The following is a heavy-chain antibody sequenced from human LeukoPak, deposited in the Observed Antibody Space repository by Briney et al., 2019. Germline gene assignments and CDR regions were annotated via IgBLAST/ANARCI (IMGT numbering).Heavy chain of an antibody. J-gene: IGHJ4*02. CDR3: TRGRAYYDSTGYYY. V-gene: IGHV4-59*01. CDR2: TYYSGNT. CDR1: GGSFSDYY. D-gene: IGHD3-22*01. Sequence: SETLSLTCAVYGGSFSDYYWTWIRQSPGKGLEWIGHTYYSGNTNYNPSLKSRVTISIDTSKNQFSLKLSSVTAADTAVYYCTRGRAYYDSTGYYYWGRGILVTVSS.